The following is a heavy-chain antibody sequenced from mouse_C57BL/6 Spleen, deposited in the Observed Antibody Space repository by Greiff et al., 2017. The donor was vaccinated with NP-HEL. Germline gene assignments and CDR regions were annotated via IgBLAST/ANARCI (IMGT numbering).Heavy chain of an antibody. Sequence: QVQLQQPGAELVKPGASVKLSCKASGYTFTRYWMHWVKQRPGQGLEWIGMIHPNSGSTNYNEKFKSKATLTVDKSSSTAYMQLSSLTSEYSAVYYCASISLCSAFDVWGTGTTVTVSS. CDR1: GYTFTRYW. D-gene: IGHD6-1*01. J-gene: IGHJ1*03. V-gene: IGHV1-64*01. CDR3: ASISLCSAFDV. CDR2: IHPNSGST.